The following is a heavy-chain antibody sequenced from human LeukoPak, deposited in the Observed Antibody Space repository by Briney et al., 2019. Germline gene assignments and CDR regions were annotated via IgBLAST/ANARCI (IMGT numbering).Heavy chain of an antibody. CDR2: SGSGGIT. Sequence: PGGSLRLSCAASGFIFNSHAMNWVRQAPGKGLEWVSVSGSGGITYYADSVKGRFTVSRDNSKNTLFLQMNSLRAEDTAVYYCAKSKSRSGSYYLSWGQGTLVTVSS. D-gene: IGHD1-26*01. V-gene: IGHV3-23*01. J-gene: IGHJ4*02. CDR1: GFIFNSHA. CDR3: AKSKSRSGSYYLS.